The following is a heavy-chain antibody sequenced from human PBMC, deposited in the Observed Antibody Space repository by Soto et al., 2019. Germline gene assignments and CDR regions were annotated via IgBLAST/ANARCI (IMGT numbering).Heavy chain of an antibody. Sequence: SETLSLTCAVSGDSITSNVWWTWVRQAQGKGLEWIGEIFHSGTVNHNPSLKSRVSISLDKSKNQFSLKLMDMTAADTALYYCARGSPGLNFDSSGHHSDSFDYWGHGGLVAVAS. CDR2: IFHSGTV. V-gene: IGHV4-4*02. D-gene: IGHD3-22*01. CDR3: ARGSPGLNFDSSGHHSDSFDY. CDR1: GDSITSNVW. J-gene: IGHJ4*01.